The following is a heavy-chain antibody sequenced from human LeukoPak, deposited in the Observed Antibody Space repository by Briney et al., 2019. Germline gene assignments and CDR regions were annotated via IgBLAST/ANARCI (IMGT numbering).Heavy chain of an antibody. Sequence: GGSLRLSCAATGFTVITNDMPWVRQAPGKGLEWVSVLYSDGNTKYADSVQGRFTISRDNSKNTLYLEMNSLSPDDTAVYYCARGVEPLAANTLAYWGQGTLVTVSS. CDR2: LYSDGNT. V-gene: IGHV3-53*01. CDR1: GFTVITND. CDR3: ARGVEPLAANTLAY. J-gene: IGHJ4*02. D-gene: IGHD3-16*01.